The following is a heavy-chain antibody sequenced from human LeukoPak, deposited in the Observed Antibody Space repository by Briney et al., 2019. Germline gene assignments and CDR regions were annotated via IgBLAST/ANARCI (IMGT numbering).Heavy chain of an antibody. V-gene: IGHV3-66*01. CDR3: ARDGSGWGGGFDY. CDR1: GFTVSSNY. CDR2: IDSGGST. Sequence: PGGSLRLSCAASGFTVSSNYMNWVRQAPEKGPEWVSVIDSGGSTYYADSVKGRFTISRDNSKNTLYLQMNSLRAEDTAVYYCARDGSGWGGGFDYWGQGTLVTVSS. D-gene: IGHD6-19*01. J-gene: IGHJ4*02.